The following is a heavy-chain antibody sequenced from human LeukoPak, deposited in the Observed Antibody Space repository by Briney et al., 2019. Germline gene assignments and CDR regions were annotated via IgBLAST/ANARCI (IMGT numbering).Heavy chain of an antibody. CDR3: ARGAERGYCSGGSCYSTFDC. CDR1: GGSISSSSYY. V-gene: IGHV4-39*07. J-gene: IGHJ4*02. Sequence: SETLSLTCTVSGGSISSSSYYWGWIRQPPGKGLEWIGRIYTTGSTNYNPSLKSRVTMSVDTSKNQFSLKLSSVTAADTAIYYCARGAERGYCSGGSCYSTFDCWGQGTLVTVSS. D-gene: IGHD2-15*01. CDR2: IYTTGST.